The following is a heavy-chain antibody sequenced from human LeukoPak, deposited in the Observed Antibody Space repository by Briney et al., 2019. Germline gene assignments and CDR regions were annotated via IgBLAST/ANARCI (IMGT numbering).Heavy chain of an antibody. J-gene: IGHJ3*02. CDR1: GYTFTGYY. CDR2: INPNSGGT. CDR3: ARENIAVADAFDI. V-gene: IGHV1-2*02. D-gene: IGHD6-19*01. Sequence: ASVKVSCKASGYTFTGYYMHWVRQAPGQGLEWMGWINPNSGGTNYAQKFQGRVTMTRDTSISTAYMELSRLRSDDTTMYYCARENIAVADAFDIWGQGTMVTVSS.